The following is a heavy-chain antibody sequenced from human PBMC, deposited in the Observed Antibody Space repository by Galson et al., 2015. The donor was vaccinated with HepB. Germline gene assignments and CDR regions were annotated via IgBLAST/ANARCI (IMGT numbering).Heavy chain of an antibody. CDR2: ISYDGSNK. J-gene: IGHJ6*02. CDR3: ARVSRGQLPQSSSPDYYYYGMDV. CDR1: A. V-gene: IGHV3-30*04. D-gene: IGHD6-6*01. Sequence: AMHWVRQAPGKGLEWVAVISYDGSNKYYADSVKGRFTISRDNSKNTLYLQMNSLRAEDTAVYYCARVSRGQLPQSSSPDYYYYGMDVWGQGTTVTVSS.